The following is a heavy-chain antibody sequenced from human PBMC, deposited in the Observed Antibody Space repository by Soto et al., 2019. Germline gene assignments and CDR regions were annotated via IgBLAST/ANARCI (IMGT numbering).Heavy chain of an antibody. D-gene: IGHD3-3*01. CDR3: ARVGDYDFWSGPPFDP. Sequence: QVQLVQSGAEVKKPGSSVKVSCKASGGTFSSYAISWVRQAPGQGLEWMGGIIPIFGTANYAQKFQGRVTITADESTSTAYMELSSLRSEDTAGYYCARVGDYDFWSGPPFDPWGQGTLVTVSS. J-gene: IGHJ5*02. CDR1: GGTFSSYA. CDR2: IIPIFGTA. V-gene: IGHV1-69*01.